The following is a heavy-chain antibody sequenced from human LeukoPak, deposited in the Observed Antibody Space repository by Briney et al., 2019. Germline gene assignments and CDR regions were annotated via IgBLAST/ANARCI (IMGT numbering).Heavy chain of an antibody. V-gene: IGHV3-33*01. CDR1: GFIFSNYA. J-gene: IGHJ4*02. CDR2: IWNDASHT. D-gene: IGHD3-10*02. CDR3: AREIFCSGNYPDD. Sequence: PGRSMRLSCAASGFIFSNYAMHWVRQAPGKGLEWVALIWNDASHTFYTDSVKGRFTIPRDNSKNTVYLQMNSQGGEDTAVCYCAREIFCSGNYPDDWGQGTLVTVSS.